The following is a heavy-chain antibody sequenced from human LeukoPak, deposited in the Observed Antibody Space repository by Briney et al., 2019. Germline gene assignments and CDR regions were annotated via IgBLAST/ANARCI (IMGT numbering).Heavy chain of an antibody. CDR3: ARDRAVLHAFDI. Sequence: GGSLRLSCAASGFTFSSYGMHWVRQAPGKGLEWVAVISYDGSNKYYADSVKGRFTISRDNSKNTLYLQMNSLRAEDTAVYYCARDRAVLHAFDIWGQGTMVTVSS. V-gene: IGHV3-30*03. D-gene: IGHD2/OR15-2a*01. CDR1: GFTFSSYG. CDR2: ISYDGSNK. J-gene: IGHJ3*02.